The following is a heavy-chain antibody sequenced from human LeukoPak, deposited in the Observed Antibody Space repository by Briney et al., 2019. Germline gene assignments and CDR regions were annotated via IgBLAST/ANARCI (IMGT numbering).Heavy chain of an antibody. CDR1: GGSVSSGSYY. J-gene: IGHJ6*02. CDR3: ARGWYSSSWYGPLVIDYGMDV. D-gene: IGHD6-13*01. Sequence: PSETLSLTCTVSGGSVSSGSYYWSWIRQPPGKGLEWIGYIYYSGSTNYNPSLKSRVTISVDTSKNQFSLKLSSVTAADTAVYYCARGWYSSSWYGPLVIDYGMDVWGQGTTVTVSS. CDR2: IYYSGST. V-gene: IGHV4-61*01.